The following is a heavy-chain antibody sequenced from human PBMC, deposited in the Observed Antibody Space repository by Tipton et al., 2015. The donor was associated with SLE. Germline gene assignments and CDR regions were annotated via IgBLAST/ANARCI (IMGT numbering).Heavy chain of an antibody. V-gene: IGHV3-7*01. D-gene: IGHD3-3*01. CDR2: IKQDGSEK. CDR1: GFTFSNYW. J-gene: IGHJ4*02. Sequence: SLRLSCAASGFTFSNYWMSWVRQAPGKGLEWVANIKQDGSEKFYVDSVKGRFTISRDNAKNSLYLQMNSLRAEDTAVYFCARGGSLGSIDYWGQGTLVTVSS. CDR3: ARGGSLGSIDY.